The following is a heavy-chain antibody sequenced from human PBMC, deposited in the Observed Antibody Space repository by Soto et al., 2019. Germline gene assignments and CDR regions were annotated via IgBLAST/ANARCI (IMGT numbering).Heavy chain of an antibody. J-gene: IGHJ6*03. Sequence: EVQLLESGGGLVQPGGSLRLSCAASGFTFSTYAMSWVRQAPGKGLEWVSTITTSGGNTYYADSVQGRFTISRDNSKNTLYLLMNSLRAEYTAVYYCAGRYCTNGVCYTNYYYDIDVWGKGTTVTVSS. CDR1: GFTFSTYA. CDR2: ITTSGGNT. V-gene: IGHV3-23*01. CDR3: AGRYCTNGVCYTNYYYDIDV. D-gene: IGHD2-8*01.